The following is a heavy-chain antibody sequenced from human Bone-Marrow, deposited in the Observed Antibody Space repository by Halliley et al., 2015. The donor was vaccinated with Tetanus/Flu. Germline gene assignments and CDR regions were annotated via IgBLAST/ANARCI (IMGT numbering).Heavy chain of an antibody. CDR3: ASGPYANSPYWYFDL. Sequence: TLSLTCSVSGDSIGSSSYYWGWIRQPPGKGLEWIASIYYTGSAYHNPSLKSRVTMSVDTSNNHFSLQLSSVTDADTAVYYCASGPYANSPYWYFDLWGRGTLVTVSS. J-gene: IGHJ2*01. CDR1: GDSIGSSSYY. D-gene: IGHD2-2*01. V-gene: IGHV4-39*02. CDR2: IYYTGSA.